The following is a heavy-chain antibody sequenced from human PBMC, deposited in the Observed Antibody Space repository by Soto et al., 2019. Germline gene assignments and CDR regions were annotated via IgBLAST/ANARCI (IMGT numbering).Heavy chain of an antibody. J-gene: IGHJ6*03. CDR2: IYPGDSDT. CDR3: ARQRGYIYGTSLSYYYYYMYV. V-gene: IGHV5-51*01. CDR1: GYSFTSYW. Sequence: PGESLKISCKGSGYSFTSYWIGWVRQMPGKGLEWMGIIYPGDSDTRYSPSFQGQVTISADKSISTAYLQWSSLKASDTAMYYCARQRGYIYGTSLSYYYYYMYVWGKGTTVTVS. D-gene: IGHD5-18*01.